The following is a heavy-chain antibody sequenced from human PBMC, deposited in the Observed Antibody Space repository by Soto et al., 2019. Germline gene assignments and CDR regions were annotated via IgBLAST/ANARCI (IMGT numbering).Heavy chain of an antibody. CDR3: TPDSSSWPYHYYFGMDV. D-gene: IGHD2-2*01. J-gene: IGHJ6*02. Sequence: AGGSLRLSCAASGFTFSNAWMSWVRQAPGKGLEWVGRIKSKTDGGTTDYAAPVEGRFTISRDDSKNTLYLQMNSVRTEDTAVYYCTPDSSSWPYHYYFGMDVWGQGTTVTVSS. CDR2: IKSKTDGGTT. V-gene: IGHV3-15*01. CDR1: GFTFSNAW.